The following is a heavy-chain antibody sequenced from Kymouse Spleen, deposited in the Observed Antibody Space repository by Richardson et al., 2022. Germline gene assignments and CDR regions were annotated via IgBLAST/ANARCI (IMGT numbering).Heavy chain of an antibody. Sequence: QVQLVESGGGVVQPGRSLRLSCAASGFTFSSYGMHWVRQAPGKGLEWVAVIWYDGSNKYYADSVKGRFTISRDNSKNTLYLQMNSLRAEDTAVYYCARGHDYSNTFDYWGQGTLVTVSS. CDR2: IWYDGSNK. CDR1: GFTFSSYG. J-gene: IGHJ4*02. D-gene: IGHD4-11,IGHD4-11*01. V-gene: IGHV3-33*01. CDR3: ARGHDYSNTFDY.